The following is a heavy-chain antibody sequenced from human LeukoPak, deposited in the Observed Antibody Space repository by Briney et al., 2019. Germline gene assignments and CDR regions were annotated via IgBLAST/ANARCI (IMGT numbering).Heavy chain of an antibody. Sequence: GGSLRLSCAASGFTFSSDWMHWVRQAPGKGLVWVSRINSDGGSTSYADSVKGRFTISRDNAKNTLYLQMNSLRAEDAAVYYCARHGGYCGGDCHDAFDIWGQGTMVTV. CDR3: ARHGGYCGGDCHDAFDI. D-gene: IGHD2-21*02. CDR2: INSDGGST. J-gene: IGHJ3*02. V-gene: IGHV3-74*01. CDR1: GFTFSSDW.